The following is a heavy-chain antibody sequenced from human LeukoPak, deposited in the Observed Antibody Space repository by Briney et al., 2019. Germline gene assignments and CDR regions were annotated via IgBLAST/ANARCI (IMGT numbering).Heavy chain of an antibody. CDR1: GGSVSSGSYY. V-gene: IGHV4-61*01. CDR3: ARDGPRHVLDY. Sequence: SETLSLTCTVSGGSVSSGSYYWSWIRQPPGKGLEWIGYIYYSGSTNYDPSLKSRVTISVDTSKNQFSLKLSSVTAADTAVYYCARDGPRHVLDYWGQGTLVTVSS. CDR2: IYYSGST. D-gene: IGHD3-10*02. J-gene: IGHJ4*02.